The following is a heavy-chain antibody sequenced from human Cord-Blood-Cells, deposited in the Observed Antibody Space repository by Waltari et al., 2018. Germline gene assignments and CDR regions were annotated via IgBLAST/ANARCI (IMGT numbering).Heavy chain of an antibody. D-gene: IGHD2-2*01. CDR2: INHSGST. J-gene: IGHJ4*02. CDR3: ARRAAAIY. CDR1: GGSFSGYY. V-gene: IGHV4-34*01. Sequence: QVQLQQWGAGLLKPSETLSLTCAVYGGSFSGYYWSWSRQPPGKGLEWIWEINHSGSTNYTPSLKSRVTISVDTPKNQFSLKLSSVTAADTAVDYCARRAAAIYWGQGTLVTVSS.